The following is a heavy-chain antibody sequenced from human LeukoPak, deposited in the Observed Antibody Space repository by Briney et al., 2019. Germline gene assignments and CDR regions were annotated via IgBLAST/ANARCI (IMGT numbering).Heavy chain of an antibody. CDR2: ISSSGSTI. D-gene: IGHD3-22*01. CDR3: AREGDYDSSAQRNDAFDI. J-gene: IGHJ3*02. CDR1: GFTFSDYY. Sequence: PGGSLRLSCAASGFTFSDYYMSWIRQAPGKGLEWVSYISSSGSTIYYADSVKGRFTISRDNAKNSLYLQMNSLRAEDTAVYYCAREGDYDSSAQRNDAFDIWGQGTMVTVSS. V-gene: IGHV3-11*04.